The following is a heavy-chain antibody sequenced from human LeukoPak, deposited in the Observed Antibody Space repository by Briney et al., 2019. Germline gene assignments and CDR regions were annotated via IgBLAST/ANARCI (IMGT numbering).Heavy chain of an antibody. CDR2: IYYSGST. V-gene: IGHV4-59*08. CDR1: GGSISPYS. CDR3: ARGVSGYTVSFDY. D-gene: IGHD3-22*01. Sequence: SETLSLTCTVSGGSISPYSWTWIRQPPGKGLEWIGYIYYSGSTNYNPSLKSRFTISVDTSKNQFSLKLTSVTAADTAVYYCARGVSGYTVSFDYWGQGTLVTVSS. J-gene: IGHJ4*02.